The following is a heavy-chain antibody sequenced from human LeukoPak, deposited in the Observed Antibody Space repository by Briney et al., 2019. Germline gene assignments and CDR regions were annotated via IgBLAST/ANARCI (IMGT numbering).Heavy chain of an antibody. CDR2: IYYSGST. J-gene: IGHJ4*02. V-gene: IGHV4-39*02. Sequence: SETLSLTCTVSGGSISSSSYYWGWLRQPPGKGLEWIGSIYYSGSTYYNPSLKSRVTISVDTSKNQFSLKLSSVTAADTAVYYCAIDYGDYYAYFDYWGQGTLVTVSS. CDR3: AIDYGDYYAYFDY. D-gene: IGHD4-17*01. CDR1: GGSISSSSYY.